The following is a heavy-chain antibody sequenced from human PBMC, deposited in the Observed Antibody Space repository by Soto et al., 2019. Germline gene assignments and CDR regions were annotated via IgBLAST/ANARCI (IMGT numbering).Heavy chain of an antibody. V-gene: IGHV1-69*13. J-gene: IGHJ4*02. CDR3: ARGNRDSSGWYYFDY. D-gene: IGHD6-19*01. Sequence: SVKVSCKASGGTFSSYAISWVRQAPGQGLEWMGGIIPIFGTANYAQKFQGRVTITADESTSTAYMELSSLRSEDTAVYYCARGNRDSSGWYYFDYWGQGTLVTVSS. CDR2: IIPIFGTA. CDR1: GGTFSSYA.